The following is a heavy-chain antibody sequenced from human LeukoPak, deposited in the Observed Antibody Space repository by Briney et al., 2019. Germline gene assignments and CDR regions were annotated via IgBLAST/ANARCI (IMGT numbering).Heavy chain of an antibody. V-gene: IGHV4-34*01. J-gene: IGHJ3*02. D-gene: IGHD6-13*01. CDR3: AAGDAFDI. CDR2: INHSGST. CDR1: GGAFSGYY. Sequence: SETLSLTCAVYGGAFSGYYWSWIRHPPGKGLQWIGEINHSGSTNFYPSLKSRVTISVDSSKHQFSLKLSFETAADTAVYYCAAGDAFDIWGQGTMVTVSS.